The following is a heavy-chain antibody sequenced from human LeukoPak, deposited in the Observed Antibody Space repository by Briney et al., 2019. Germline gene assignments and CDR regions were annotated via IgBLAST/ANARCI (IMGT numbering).Heavy chain of an antibody. D-gene: IGHD2-2*01. Sequence: GGSLRLSCAASGFTVSSNYMSWVRQPPGKGLEWVSVIYSGGSTYYADSVKGRFTISRDNSKNTLYLQMNSLRAEDTAVYYCARVVVSTSWGYYYYYMDVWGKGTTVTVSS. V-gene: IGHV3-53*01. J-gene: IGHJ6*03. CDR1: GFTVSSNY. CDR2: IYSGGST. CDR3: ARVVVSTSWGYYYYYMDV.